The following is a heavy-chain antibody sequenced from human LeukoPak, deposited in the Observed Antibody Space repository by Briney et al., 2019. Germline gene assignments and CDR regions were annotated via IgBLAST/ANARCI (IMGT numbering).Heavy chain of an antibody. V-gene: IGHV3-23*01. CDR3: ARDLSISGGSYDY. Sequence: GGSLRLSCAASGFTFGAHAMSWVRQAPGKGLEWASSISGSDGSTYYADSVKGRFTISRDSSKNTLFLQMNSLRSDDTAVYYCARDLSISGGSYDYWGQGTLVTVSS. J-gene: IGHJ4*02. CDR2: ISGSDGST. CDR1: GFTFGAHA. D-gene: IGHD1-26*01.